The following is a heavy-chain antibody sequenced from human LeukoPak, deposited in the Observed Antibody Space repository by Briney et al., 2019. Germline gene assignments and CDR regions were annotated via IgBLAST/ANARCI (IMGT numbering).Heavy chain of an antibody. Sequence: PSETLSLTCTVSGGSISSYYWSWIRQPPGKGLEWIGYIYYSGSTNYNPSLKSRVTISVDTSKNQFSLKLSSVTAADTAVYYCARDYYGSGSYGSGWFDPWGQGTLVTVSS. CDR1: GGSISSYY. J-gene: IGHJ5*02. CDR2: IYYSGST. V-gene: IGHV4-59*01. D-gene: IGHD3-10*01. CDR3: ARDYYGSGSYGSGWFDP.